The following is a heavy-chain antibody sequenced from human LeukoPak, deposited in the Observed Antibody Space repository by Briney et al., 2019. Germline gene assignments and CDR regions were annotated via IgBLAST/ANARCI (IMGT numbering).Heavy chain of an antibody. J-gene: IGHJ4*02. D-gene: IGHD3-9*01. V-gene: IGHV3-72*01. CDR1: GFNFSDHY. CDR2: TRNKANSYTT. Sequence: GGSLTLSCSACGFNFSDHYMDWLGPAPGKELEWVGRTRNKANSYTTEYAASVKGRFTISRDDSEISLYLQMNSVKTEDTAVYYCARVAPILTGYYFDYWGQGTMVTVSS. CDR3: ARVAPILTGYYFDY.